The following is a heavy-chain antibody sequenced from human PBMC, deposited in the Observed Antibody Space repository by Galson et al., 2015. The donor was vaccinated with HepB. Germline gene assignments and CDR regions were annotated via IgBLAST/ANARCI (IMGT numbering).Heavy chain of an antibody. D-gene: IGHD3-10*01. CDR3: ARAPFGELYWDY. CDR1: GGPISSGGYY. V-gene: IGHV4-31*03. Sequence: TLSLTCTVSGGPISSGGYYWSWIPPHPGEGLEGVWDIYYTRSTYYNPSLKSRVTISVDTSKNQFSLKLSSVTAADTAVYYCARAPFGELYWDYWGQGTLVTVSS. J-gene: IGHJ4*02. CDR2: IYYTRST.